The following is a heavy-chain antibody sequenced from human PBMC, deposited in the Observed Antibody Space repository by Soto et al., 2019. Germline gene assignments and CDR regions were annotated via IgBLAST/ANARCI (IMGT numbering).Heavy chain of an antibody. Sequence: GALRLSCAASGFTFGTYAMHWVRQAPGKGLEWVAVIYYDGSNRYYGDAVKGRFTISRDNSKSTLYLQMSSLRAEDTAVYYCARAFCTNGVCYYFFDYWGHGTLVTVSS. CDR2: IYYDGSNR. J-gene: IGHJ4*01. CDR1: GFTFGTYA. D-gene: IGHD2-8*01. V-gene: IGHV3-33*01. CDR3: ARAFCTNGVCYYFFDY.